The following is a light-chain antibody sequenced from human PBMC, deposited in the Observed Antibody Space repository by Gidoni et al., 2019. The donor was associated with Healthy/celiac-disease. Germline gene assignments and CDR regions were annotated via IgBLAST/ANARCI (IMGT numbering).Light chain of an antibody. V-gene: IGKV3-20*01. CDR3: QQYGSSPPAYT. J-gene: IGKJ2*01. Sequence: EIVLTQSPGTLSLSPGERSTLSCRASQSVSSSYLAWYQQKPGQAPRIRSYGAYSRATGIPDRFSGSGSGTDFTLTISRLEPEDFAVYYCQQYGSSPPAYTFGQGTKLEIK. CDR2: GAY. CDR1: QSVSSSY.